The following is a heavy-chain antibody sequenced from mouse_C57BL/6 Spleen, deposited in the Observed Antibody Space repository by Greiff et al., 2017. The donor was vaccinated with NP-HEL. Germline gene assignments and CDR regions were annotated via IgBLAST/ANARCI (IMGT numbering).Heavy chain of an antibody. CDR2: IYYSGTI. D-gene: IGHD1-1*01. J-gene: IGHJ2*01. CDR1: GISITTGNYR. V-gene: IGHV3-5*01. CDR3: ARETITTVVATDY. Sequence: EVQLQESGPGLVKPSQTVFLTCTVTGISITTGNYRWSWIRQFPGNKLEWIGYIYYSGTITYNPSLTSRTTITRDTPKNQFFLEMNSLTAEDTATYDCARETITTVVATDYWGQGTTLTVSS.